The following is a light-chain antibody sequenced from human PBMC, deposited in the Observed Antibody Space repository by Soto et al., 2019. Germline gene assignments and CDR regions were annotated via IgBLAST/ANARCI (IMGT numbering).Light chain of an antibody. J-gene: IGLJ2*01. V-gene: IGLV1-47*01. CDR3: AAWDDSLSGPV. CDR1: SSNIGSNY. CDR2: RNN. Sequence: QAVVTQPPSASGTPGQRVTISCSGSSSNIGSNYVYWYQQLPGTAPKLLIYRNNQRPSGVPDRFSGSKSVTSASLAISGLRSEDEADYYCAAWDDSLSGPVFGGGTKLTVL.